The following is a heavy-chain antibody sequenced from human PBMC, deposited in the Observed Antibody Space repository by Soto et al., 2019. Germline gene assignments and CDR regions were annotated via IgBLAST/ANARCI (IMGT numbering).Heavy chain of an antibody. Sequence: QVQLQQWGAGLLKPSETLSLTCAVYGGSFSGYYWSWIRQPPGKGLEWIGEINHSGSTNYNPSLKSRVTISVDTSKNQFSLKLSSVTAADTAVYYRARVKPSIAAARTNCFDPWGQGTLVTVSS. J-gene: IGHJ5*02. D-gene: IGHD6-13*01. CDR1: GGSFSGYY. CDR3: ARVKPSIAAARTNCFDP. V-gene: IGHV4-34*01. CDR2: INHSGST.